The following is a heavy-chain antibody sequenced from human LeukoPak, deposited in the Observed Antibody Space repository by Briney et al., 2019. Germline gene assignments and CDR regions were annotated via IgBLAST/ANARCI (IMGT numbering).Heavy chain of an antibody. CDR2: LHPDGSER. J-gene: IGHJ4*02. V-gene: IGHV3-7*01. CDR1: GFSFTKYW. Sequence: GGSLRLSCVASGFSFTKYWMTWVRQAPGKGLEWVARLHPDGSERNYVGSAEGRFTVFGDNAKSSLFLQMHSLRVEDTAVYYCARGGYSFDYLGPGTLVTVPS. CDR3: ARGGYSFDY. D-gene: IGHD5-12*01.